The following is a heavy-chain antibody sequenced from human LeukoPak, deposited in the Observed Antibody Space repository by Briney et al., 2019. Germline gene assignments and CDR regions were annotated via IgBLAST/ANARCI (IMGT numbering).Heavy chain of an antibody. CDR2: INSDGSGT. Sequence: GGSLRLSCAASGFTFSNYWMHWVRQAPGKGLVWVSRINSDGSGTDYADSVKGRFTISRDNAKNTLYLQMNSLRAEDTAVYFCAREAIVGAYNWFDPWSQGTLVTVSS. J-gene: IGHJ5*02. CDR1: GFTFSNYW. CDR3: AREAIVGAYNWFDP. D-gene: IGHD1-26*01. V-gene: IGHV3-74*01.